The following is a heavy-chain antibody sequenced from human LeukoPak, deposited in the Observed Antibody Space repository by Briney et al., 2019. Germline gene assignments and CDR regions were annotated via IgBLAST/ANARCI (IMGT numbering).Heavy chain of an antibody. D-gene: IGHD3-22*01. V-gene: IGHV3-23*01. CDR3: AKCYYDSSGYYPFDY. CDR1: GFTFSSYA. CDR2: VSGSGGST. J-gene: IGHJ4*02. Sequence: QPGGSLRLSCAASGFTFSSYAMSWVRQAPGKGLEWVSAVSGSGGSTYYADSVKGRFTISRDNSKNTLYLQMNSLRAEDTAVYYCAKCYYDSSGYYPFDYWGQGTLVTVSS.